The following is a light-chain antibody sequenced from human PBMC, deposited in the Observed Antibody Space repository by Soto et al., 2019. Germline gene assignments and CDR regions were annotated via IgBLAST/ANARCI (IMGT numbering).Light chain of an antibody. Sequence: DMAWTQSHGTASLSPGERDTVSGRASQRVSSSYLAWYQQKPGQAPMLLIYGASSRATGIPDRFSGSGAGTDFTLTISRLEPEDFAVYYCQQYGSSPPTFGQGTKLDIK. CDR2: GAS. J-gene: IGKJ1*01. V-gene: IGKV3-20*01. CDR3: QQYGSSPPT. CDR1: QRVSSSY.